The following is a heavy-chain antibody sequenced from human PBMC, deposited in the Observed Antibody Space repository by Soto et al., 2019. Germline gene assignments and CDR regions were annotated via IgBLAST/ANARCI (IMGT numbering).Heavy chain of an antibody. CDR3: AKVFYYYDSSGYYYFDY. Sequence: PGGSLILSCAASGFTFSSYAVSWVRQAPGKGPEWISSISGSGSTIYYADSVKGRFTISRDNSKNTLYLQMSSLRAEDTAVYYCAKVFYYYDSSGYYYFDYWGQGTLVTVSS. V-gene: IGHV3-23*01. D-gene: IGHD3-22*01. CDR2: ISGSGSTI. CDR1: GFTFSSYA. J-gene: IGHJ4*02.